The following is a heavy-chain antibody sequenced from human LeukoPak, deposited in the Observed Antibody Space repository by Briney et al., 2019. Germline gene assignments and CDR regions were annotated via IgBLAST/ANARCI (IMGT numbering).Heavy chain of an antibody. J-gene: IGHJ6*02. CDR1: GYSFTDYW. CDR2: IYPGDSDT. Sequence: GESLKISCKGSGYSFTDYWLGWVRQMPGKGLEWMGIIYPGDSDTRYSPSFQGQVTISVDKSITTAYLQWSSLKASDTAMYYCARHVTKTSSSQRPIDYYAMDVWGQVTTVTVSS. D-gene: IGHD6-13*01. CDR3: ARHVTKTSSSQRPIDYYAMDV. V-gene: IGHV5-51*01.